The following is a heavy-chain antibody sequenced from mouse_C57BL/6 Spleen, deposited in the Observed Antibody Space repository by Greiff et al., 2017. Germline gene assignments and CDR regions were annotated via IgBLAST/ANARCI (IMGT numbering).Heavy chain of an antibody. CDR1: GYTFTDYE. V-gene: IGHV1-15*01. J-gene: IGHJ2*01. CDR2: IYPETGGT. CDR3: TRDDYDGGYFDY. Sequence: VQLQQSGAELVRPGASVTLSCKASGYTFTDYEMHWVKQTPVHGLEWIGAIYPETGGTAYNQKFKGKAILTADKSSSTAYMELRSLTSEDSAVYYCTRDDYDGGYFDYWGQGTTLTVSS. D-gene: IGHD2-4*01.